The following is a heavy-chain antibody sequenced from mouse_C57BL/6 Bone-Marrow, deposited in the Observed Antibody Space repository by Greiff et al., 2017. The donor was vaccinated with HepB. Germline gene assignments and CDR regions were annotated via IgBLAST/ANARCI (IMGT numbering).Heavy chain of an antibody. D-gene: IGHD1-1*02. Sequence: QVHVKQSGAELVRPGTSVKMSCKASGYTFTNYWIGWAKQRPGHGLEWIGDIYPGGGYTNYNEKFKGKATLTADKSSSTAYMQVSSLTSEDSAIYYCARTAPGGHYFDYWGQGTTLTVSS. CDR1: GYTFTNYW. CDR2: IYPGGGYT. J-gene: IGHJ2*01. CDR3: ARTAPGGHYFDY. V-gene: IGHV1-63*01.